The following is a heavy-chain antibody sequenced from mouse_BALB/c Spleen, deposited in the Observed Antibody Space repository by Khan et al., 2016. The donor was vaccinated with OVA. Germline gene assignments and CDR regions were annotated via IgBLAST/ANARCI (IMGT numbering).Heavy chain of an antibody. V-gene: IGHV1S137*01. CDR3: TRPAYDGYYDY. Sequence: QVQLQQSGPELVRPGVSVKISCKGSGYTFTDYAMHWVKQSHAKSLEWIGLISTYSGNTNYKQKFKGKATMTVDKSSSTAYMELSRLTSEDCAIYDCTRPAYDGYYDYWGQGTTLTVSS. D-gene: IGHD2-3*01. CDR2: ISTYSGNT. J-gene: IGHJ2*01. CDR1: GYTFTDYA.